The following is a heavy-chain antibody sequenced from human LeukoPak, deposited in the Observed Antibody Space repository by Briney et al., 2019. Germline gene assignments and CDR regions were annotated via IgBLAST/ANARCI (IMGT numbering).Heavy chain of an antibody. D-gene: IGHD4-17*01. J-gene: IGHJ5*02. CDR1: GFTFSSYG. CDR3: ARDYNDYGDYRFDP. V-gene: IGHV3-33*01. Sequence: PGGSLRLSCAASGFTFSSYGMHWVRQAPGKGLEWVAVIWYDGSNKYYADSVKGRFTISRDNSKNTLYLQMNSLRAEDTAVYYCARDYNDYGDYRFDPWGQGTLVTVSS. CDR2: IWYDGSNK.